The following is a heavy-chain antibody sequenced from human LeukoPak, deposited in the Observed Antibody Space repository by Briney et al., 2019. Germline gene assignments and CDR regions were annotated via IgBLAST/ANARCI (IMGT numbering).Heavy chain of an antibody. CDR3: AKDFRGYSGYDKRLDAFDI. V-gene: IGHV3-23*01. D-gene: IGHD5-12*01. J-gene: IGHJ3*02. CDR1: GFTFSSYA. CDR2: ISGSGGST. Sequence: GGSLRLSCAASGFTFSSYAMSWVRQAPGKGLEWVSAISGSGGSTYYADSVKGRFTISRDNSKNTLYLQMNGLRAEDTAVYYCAKDFRGYSGYDKRLDAFDIWGQGTMVTVSS.